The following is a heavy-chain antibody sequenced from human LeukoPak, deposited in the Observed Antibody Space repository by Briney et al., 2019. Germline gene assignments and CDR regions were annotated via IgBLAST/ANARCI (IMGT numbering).Heavy chain of an antibody. Sequence: SETLSLTCTASGGSISSSSYYWGWIRQPPGKGLEWIGSIYYSGSTYYNPSLKSRVTISVDTSKNQFSLKLSSVTAADTAVYYCARGYYDSSGYFAPAHFDYWGQGTLVTVSS. CDR3: ARGYYDSSGYFAPAHFDY. V-gene: IGHV4-39*07. CDR1: GGSISSSSYY. CDR2: IYYSGST. J-gene: IGHJ4*02. D-gene: IGHD3-22*01.